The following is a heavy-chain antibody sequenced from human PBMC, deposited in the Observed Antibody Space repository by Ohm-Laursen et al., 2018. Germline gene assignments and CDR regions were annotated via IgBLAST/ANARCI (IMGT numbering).Heavy chain of an antibody. J-gene: IGHJ3*02. CDR2: ISPRNGDT. V-gene: IGHV1-2*02. CDR3: ARGLTRSAFDI. CDR1: GYSFSAHY. D-gene: IGHD4/OR15-4a*01. Sequence: ASVKVSCKASGYSFSAHYMHWMRQAPGQGLEWMGWISPRNGDTHYAQKFQGRVTMTRDTSISTDYMEVSSLTSDDTAVYYCARGLTRSAFDIWGQGTMVTVSS.